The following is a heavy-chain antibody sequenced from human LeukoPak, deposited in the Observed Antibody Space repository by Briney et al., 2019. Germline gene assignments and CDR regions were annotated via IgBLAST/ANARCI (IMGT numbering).Heavy chain of an antibody. CDR1: GGSISSGGYY. J-gene: IGHJ4*02. V-gene: IGHV4-31*03. CDR2: IYYSGST. D-gene: IGHD3-9*01. CDR3: ARGRYYDILTGYLDY. Sequence: SQTLSLTCTVSGGSISSGGYYWSWIRQHPGKGLEWIGYIYYSGSTYFNPSLKGRVTISVDTSKNQFSLKLSSVTAADTAVYYCARGRYYDILTGYLDYWGQGTLVTVSS.